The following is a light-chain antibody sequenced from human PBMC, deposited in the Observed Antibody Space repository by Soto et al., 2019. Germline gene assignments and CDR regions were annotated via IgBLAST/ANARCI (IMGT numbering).Light chain of an antibody. CDR1: QSVNSN. CDR3: QQHNSWPPV. J-gene: IGKJ2*01. Sequence: EIVMTQSPATLSVSPGERATLSCRASQSVNSNLVWYQQKPGHSPRLLIYGASTRVTGIPARFSGSGSGTEFTLTISSLQSEDFAIYYCQQHNSWPPVFGQGTKVDIK. CDR2: GAS. V-gene: IGKV3-15*01.